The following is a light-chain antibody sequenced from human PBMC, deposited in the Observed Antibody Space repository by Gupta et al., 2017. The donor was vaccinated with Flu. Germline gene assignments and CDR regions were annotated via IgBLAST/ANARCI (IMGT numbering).Light chain of an antibody. CDR2: DAS. CDR3: QQRFIWPRT. J-gene: IGKJ3*01. V-gene: IGKV3-11*01. Sequence: PATLSLSAGERATRSCRASQNVSTYLAWYQQKPGQAPRRLIYDASTRGTSVPARFSSSGSGTXFTLTIXSLEPEDFAVYHCQQRFIWPRTFGXGTKVEIK. CDR1: QNVSTY.